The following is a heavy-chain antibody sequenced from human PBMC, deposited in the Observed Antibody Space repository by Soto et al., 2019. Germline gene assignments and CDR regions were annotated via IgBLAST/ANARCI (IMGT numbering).Heavy chain of an antibody. CDR3: ARVAGSYGYNWFDP. CDR1: GYTFINYA. CDR2: INTNNGDT. Sequence: AAVKVSCKASGYTFINYAISWLRQAPGQGLEWMGWINTNNGDTNYSRNFQGRVTMTTATSTSTAYMELRSLRSDDTAVYYCARVAGSYGYNWFDPWGQGTMVTVSS. V-gene: IGHV1-18*04. J-gene: IGHJ5*02. D-gene: IGHD1-26*01.